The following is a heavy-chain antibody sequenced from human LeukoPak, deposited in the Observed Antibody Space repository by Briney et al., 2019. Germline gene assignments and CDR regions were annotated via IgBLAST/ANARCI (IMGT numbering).Heavy chain of an antibody. CDR2: ISSSSSYI. D-gene: IGHD3-10*01. CDR3: ARDGGEVRVFGY. Sequence: GGSLRLSCAASGFTFSSYSMNWVRQAPGKGLEWVSSISSSSSYIYYADSVKGRFTISRDNAKNSLYLQMNSLRAEDTAVYYCARDGGEVRVFGYWGQGTLVTVSS. J-gene: IGHJ4*02. V-gene: IGHV3-21*01. CDR1: GFTFSSYS.